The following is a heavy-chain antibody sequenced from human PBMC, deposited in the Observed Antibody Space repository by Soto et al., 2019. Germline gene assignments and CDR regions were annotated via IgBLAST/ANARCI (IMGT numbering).Heavy chain of an antibody. Sequence: VQLVESGGGLAQPGGSLRLSCVASGFSFSDYAMNWVRQAPGKGLEWVAYISSGGSTIHYADSVRGRFTVSRDNARNSLYLQMNTLSVEYTALYYCARDRAAGGYWGQGTLVTVSS. V-gene: IGHV3-48*03. CDR1: GFSFSDYA. J-gene: IGHJ4*02. CDR3: ARDRAAGGY. D-gene: IGHD6-13*01. CDR2: ISSGGSTI.